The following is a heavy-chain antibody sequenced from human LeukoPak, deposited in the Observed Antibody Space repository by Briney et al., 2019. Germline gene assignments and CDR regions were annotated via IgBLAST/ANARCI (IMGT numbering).Heavy chain of an antibody. D-gene: IGHD3-16*02. CDR2: ISAYNGNT. J-gene: IGHJ4*02. CDR3: ARDRPLYDYVWGSYLPFDY. V-gene: IGHV1-18*01. Sequence: GASVKVSCKASGYTFTSYGISWVRQAPRQGLEWMGWISAYNGNTNYSQKLQGRVTMTTDTSTSTAYMELRSLRSDDTAVYYCARDRPLYDYVWGSYLPFDYWGQGTLVTVSS. CDR1: GYTFTSYG.